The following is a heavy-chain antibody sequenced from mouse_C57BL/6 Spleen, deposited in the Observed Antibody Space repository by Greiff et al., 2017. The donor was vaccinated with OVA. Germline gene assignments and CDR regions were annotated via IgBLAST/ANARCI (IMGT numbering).Heavy chain of an antibody. Sequence: EVKLMESGGGLVKPGGSLKLSCAASGFTFSDYGMHWVRQAPEKGLEWVGYISSGSSTIYYADTVKGRFTISRDNAKNTLFLQMTSLRSEDTAMSYCARKSYGSSPYFDYWGQGTTLTVSS. J-gene: IGHJ2*01. CDR2: ISSGSSTI. D-gene: IGHD1-1*01. CDR3: ARKSYGSSPYFDY. V-gene: IGHV5-17*01. CDR1: GFTFSDYG.